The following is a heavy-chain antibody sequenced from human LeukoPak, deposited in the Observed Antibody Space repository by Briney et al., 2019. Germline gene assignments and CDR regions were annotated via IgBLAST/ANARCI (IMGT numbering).Heavy chain of an antibody. J-gene: IGHJ4*02. V-gene: IGHV1-69*05. D-gene: IGHD4-17*01. CDR1: GGTFSSYA. CDR3: ARGLHGDEPIFDY. Sequence: ASVKVSCKASGGTFSSYAISWVRQAPGQGLEWMGGIIPIFGTANYAQKFQGRVTITTDESTSTAYMELSSLRSEDTAVYYCARGLHGDEPIFDYWGQGTLVTVSS. CDR2: IIPIFGTA.